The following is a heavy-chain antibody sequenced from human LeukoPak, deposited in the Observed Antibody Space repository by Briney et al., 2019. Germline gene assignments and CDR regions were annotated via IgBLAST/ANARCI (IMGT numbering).Heavy chain of an antibody. CDR3: ARVASDSRGYYHSDY. CDR1: GFTFSSYT. CDR2: ISSTSSSI. Sequence: GGSLRLSCAASGFTFSSYTMSWVRQAPGKGLEWVSSISSTSSSIYYADSVKGRFTISRDNSQNTVYLQMNSLRAEDTAVYYCARVASDSRGYYHSDYWGQGTLVTVSS. D-gene: IGHD3-22*01. J-gene: IGHJ4*02. V-gene: IGHV3-21*04.